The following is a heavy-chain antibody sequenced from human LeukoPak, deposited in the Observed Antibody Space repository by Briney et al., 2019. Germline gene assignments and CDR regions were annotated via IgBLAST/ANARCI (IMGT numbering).Heavy chain of an antibody. D-gene: IGHD3-10*01. J-gene: IGHJ4*02. V-gene: IGHV4-39*01. CDR2: FYYTGST. CDR1: GGSISSYY. CDR3: ARHYYGSGSRTDY. Sequence: SETLSLTCTVSGGSISSYYWGWIRQPPGEGLEWIGSFYYTGSTYYNPSLKSRVTISVDTSKNQFSLKLSSVTAADTAVYYCARHYYGSGSRTDYWGQGTLVAVSS.